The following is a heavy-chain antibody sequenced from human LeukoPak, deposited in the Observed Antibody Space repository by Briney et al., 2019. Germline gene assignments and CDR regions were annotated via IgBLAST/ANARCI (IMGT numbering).Heavy chain of an antibody. V-gene: IGHV4-34*01. Sequence: SETLSLTCAVYGGSFSGYYWSWIRQPPGKGLEWIGEINHSGSTNYNPSLKSRVTISVDTSKNQFSLKLSSVTAADTAVYYCARGKGVITRSFNYWGQGTLVTVSS. CDR1: GGSFSGYY. CDR2: INHSGST. CDR3: ARGKGVITRSFNY. D-gene: IGHD3-10*01. J-gene: IGHJ4*02.